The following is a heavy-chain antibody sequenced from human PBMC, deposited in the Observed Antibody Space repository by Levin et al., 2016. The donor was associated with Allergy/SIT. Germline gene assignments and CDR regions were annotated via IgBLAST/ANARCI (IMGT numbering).Heavy chain of an antibody. CDR1: GFTFSSYG. D-gene: IGHD6-13*01. CDR2: IRYDGSNK. V-gene: IGHV3-30*02. CDR3: ARPARRSSFPWFDL. Sequence: GESLKISCAASGFTFSSYGMHWVRQAPGKGLEWVAFIRYDGSNKYYADSVKGRFTISRDNSKNTLYLQMNSLRAEDTAIYYCARPARRSSFPWFDLWGQGTLVTVSS. J-gene: IGHJ5*02.